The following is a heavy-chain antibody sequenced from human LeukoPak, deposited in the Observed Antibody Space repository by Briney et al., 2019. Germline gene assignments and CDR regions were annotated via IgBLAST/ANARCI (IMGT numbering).Heavy chain of an antibody. CDR3: AKQEYDFWSGYRY. J-gene: IGHJ4*02. CDR1: GFTFSNYP. CDR2: ISYDGIKK. D-gene: IGHD3-3*01. Sequence: GGSLRLSCAASGFTFSNYPMHWVRQAPGKGLEWVAVISYDGIKKYYADSVKGRFTISRDSSKDTLYLQMNSLKAEDTAVYYCAKQEYDFWSGYRYWGQGTLVTVSS. V-gene: IGHV3-30*04.